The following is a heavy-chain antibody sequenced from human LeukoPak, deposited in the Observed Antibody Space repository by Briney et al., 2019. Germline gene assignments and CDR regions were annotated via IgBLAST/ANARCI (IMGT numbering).Heavy chain of an antibody. Sequence: GASVKVSCKASGYAFTSYGISWVRQAHGQGLEWMGGIIPIFGTANYAQKFQGRVTITADESTSTAYMELSSLRSEDTAVYYCARDYSARIAVAYDAFDIWGQGTMVTVSS. CDR2: IIPIFGTA. CDR3: ARDYSARIAVAYDAFDI. D-gene: IGHD6-19*01. V-gene: IGHV1-69*13. CDR1: GYAFTSYG. J-gene: IGHJ3*02.